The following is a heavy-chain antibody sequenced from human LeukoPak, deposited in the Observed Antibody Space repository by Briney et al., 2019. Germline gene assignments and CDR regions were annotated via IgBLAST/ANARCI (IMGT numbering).Heavy chain of an antibody. CDR2: IRYDGSNK. V-gene: IGHV3-30*02. J-gene: IGHJ4*02. CDR3: AKDARYCSGGSCYSTTTFDH. Sequence: GGSLRLSCAASGFSFSNYGMHWVRQAPGKGLEWAAFIRYDGSNKDYADSVKGRFTISISRDNSKNTLYLQMNSLRGEDTAVYYCAKDARYCSGGSCYSTTTFDHWGQGTLVTVSS. D-gene: IGHD2-15*01. CDR1: GFSFSNYG.